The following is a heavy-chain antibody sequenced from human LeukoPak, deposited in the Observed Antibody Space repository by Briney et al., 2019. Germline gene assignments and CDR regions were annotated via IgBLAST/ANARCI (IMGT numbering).Heavy chain of an antibody. D-gene: IGHD5-24*01. Sequence: GESLKISCKSFGYSFTPYCIARGRQSPGEGPEWMRIIYSGDSETRYSPSFQGQVTISVDKSITTAYLQWGSLKASDTAMYYCTRSPRDGYHDSFDIWGQGTMVTVFS. V-gene: IGHV5-51*01. CDR2: IYSGDSET. J-gene: IGHJ3*02. CDR3: TRSPRDGYHDSFDI. CDR1: GYSFTPYC.